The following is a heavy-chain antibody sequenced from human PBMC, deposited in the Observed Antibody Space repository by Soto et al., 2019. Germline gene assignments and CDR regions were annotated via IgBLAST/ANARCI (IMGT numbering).Heavy chain of an antibody. D-gene: IGHD5-18*01. CDR1: GDSISSSNYY. J-gene: IGHJ4*02. V-gene: IGHV4-39*01. CDR3: ARRRGVSYGYVDC. Sequence: QLQLQESGPGLVKPSETLSLTCTVSGDSISSSNYYWSWIRQPPGKGLEWIGSIYFSGSTYYNPSLRSRVTVSVDTSKSQFSLRLSTVIAADTAVYYCARRRGVSYGYVDCWGQGTLVTVSS. CDR2: IYFSGST.